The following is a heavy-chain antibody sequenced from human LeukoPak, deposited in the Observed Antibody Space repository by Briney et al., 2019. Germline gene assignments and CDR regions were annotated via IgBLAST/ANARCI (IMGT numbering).Heavy chain of an antibody. CDR3: ARSGGWAYGDYDGFIAFDI. J-gene: IGHJ3*02. Sequence: ASVKVSCKASGYTFTNHGISWVRQAPGQGLEWMWWISTYNGNTNYAQKLQGRVTMTTDTSTSTAYMELRSLRSDDTAVYYCARSGGWAYGDYDGFIAFDIWGQGTMVAVSS. CDR1: GYTFTNHG. V-gene: IGHV1-18*01. CDR2: ISTYNGNT. D-gene: IGHD4-17*01.